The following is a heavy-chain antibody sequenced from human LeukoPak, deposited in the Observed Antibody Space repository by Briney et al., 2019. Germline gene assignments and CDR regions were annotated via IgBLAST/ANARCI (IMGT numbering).Heavy chain of an antibody. D-gene: IGHD2-8*01. CDR1: GYTFTGYY. J-gene: IGHJ4*02. CDR3: ASTGYCTNGVCRYILDY. V-gene: IGHV1-2*02. CDR2: INPNSGGT. Sequence: ASVKVSCKASGYTFTGYYMHWVRQAPGQGLEWMGWINPNSGGTNYAQKFQGRVTMTRDTSISTAYMELSRLRSDDTAVYYCASTGYCTNGVCRYILDYWGQGTLVTVSS.